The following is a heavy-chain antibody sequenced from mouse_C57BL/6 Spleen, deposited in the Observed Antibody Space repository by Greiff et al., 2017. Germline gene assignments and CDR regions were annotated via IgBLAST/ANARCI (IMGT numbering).Heavy chain of an antibody. J-gene: IGHJ2*01. CDR1: GYSFTGYY. V-gene: IGHV1-42*01. CDR2: INPSTGGT. Sequence: EVQLQQSGPELVKPGASVKISCKASGYSFTGYYMNWVKQSPEKSLEWIGEINPSTGGTTYNQKFKAKATLTVDKSSSTAYMQLKSLTSEDSAVYYCARTLYSNYEGYFDYWGQGTTLTVSS. D-gene: IGHD2-5*01. CDR3: ARTLYSNYEGYFDY.